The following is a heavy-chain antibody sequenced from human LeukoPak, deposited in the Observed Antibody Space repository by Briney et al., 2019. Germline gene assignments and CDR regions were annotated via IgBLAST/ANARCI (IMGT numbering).Heavy chain of an antibody. Sequence: PGRSLRLSCAASGFTFSSYAMHWVRQAPGKGLEWVAVISYDGSNKYYADSVKGQFTISRDNSKNTLYLQMNSLRAEDTAVYYCARDGSRAPETYYYGSGSYYKQAPYFDYWGQGTLVTVSS. V-gene: IGHV3-30-3*01. CDR3: ARDGSRAPETYYYGSGSYYKQAPYFDY. CDR2: ISYDGSNK. J-gene: IGHJ4*02. D-gene: IGHD3-10*01. CDR1: GFTFSSYA.